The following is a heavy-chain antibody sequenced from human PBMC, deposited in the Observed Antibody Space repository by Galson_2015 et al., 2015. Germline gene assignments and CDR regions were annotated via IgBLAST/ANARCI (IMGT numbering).Heavy chain of an antibody. V-gene: IGHV1-69*13. Sequence: SGRGSCKASGGTFGSYAISWVRQSPGQGLEGMGGIIPIFGTANDAQTFQGRDTITADESTSTAYMELSSLRSEDTAVYYCARDPRSYDFWSGNYYYGMDVWGQGTTVTVSS. J-gene: IGHJ6*02. CDR3: ARDPRSYDFWSGNYYYGMDV. CDR2: IIPIFGTA. D-gene: IGHD3-3*01. CDR1: GGTFGSYA.